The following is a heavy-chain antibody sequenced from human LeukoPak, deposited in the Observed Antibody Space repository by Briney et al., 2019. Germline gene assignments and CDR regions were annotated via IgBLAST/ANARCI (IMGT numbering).Heavy chain of an antibody. V-gene: IGHV1-46*01. CDR1: GYTFTSYY. CDR2: INPSGGST. CDR3: ARDRDARMVWAPYSGYYFDY. Sequence: GASVKVSCKASGYTFTSYYMHWVRQAPGQGLEWMGIINPSGGSTSYAQKFQGRVTMTRDTSTSTVYMELSSLRSEDTAVYYCARDRDARMVWAPYSGYYFDYWGQGTLVTVSS. J-gene: IGHJ4*02. D-gene: IGHD3-10*01.